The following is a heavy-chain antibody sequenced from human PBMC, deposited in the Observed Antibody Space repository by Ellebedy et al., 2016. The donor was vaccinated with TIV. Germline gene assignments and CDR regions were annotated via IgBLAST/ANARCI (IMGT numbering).Heavy chain of an antibody. Sequence: ASVKVSCKASGYNFGSYSISWVRQAPGQGLEWMGWISAYTGDTNYAQSLQGRLSMSTDTSSSTAYMELTSLRSGDTAVYYCARDMVQGMVSRYVWFDYWGQGTLVTVSS. CDR1: GYNFGSYS. D-gene: IGHD2-8*01. CDR2: ISAYTGDT. J-gene: IGHJ4*02. V-gene: IGHV1-18*01. CDR3: ARDMVQGMVSRYVWFDY.